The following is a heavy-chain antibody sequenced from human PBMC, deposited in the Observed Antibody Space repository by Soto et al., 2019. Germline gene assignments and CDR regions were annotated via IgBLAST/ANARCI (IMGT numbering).Heavy chain of an antibody. CDR2: IYPGDSDT. CDR3: ARREGPTLENYYYYGMDV. V-gene: IGHV5-51*01. D-gene: IGHD1-1*01. Sequence: GESLKISCKGSGYSFTSYWIGWVRQMPGKGLEWMGIIYPGDSDTRYSPSFQGQVTISADKSISTAYLQWSSLKASDTAMYYCARREGPTLENYYYYGMDVWGQGTTVTVSS. CDR1: GYSFTSYW. J-gene: IGHJ6*02.